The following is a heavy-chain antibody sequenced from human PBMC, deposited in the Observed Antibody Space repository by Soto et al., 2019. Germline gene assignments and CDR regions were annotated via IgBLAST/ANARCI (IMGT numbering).Heavy chain of an antibody. CDR2: IYPADSDT. CDR1: GYRFSTYW. J-gene: IGHJ4*02. V-gene: IGHV5-51*01. Sequence: GESLKISCQGSGYRFSTYWIHWVRQLPGKGLESVGIIYPADSDTRYSPSFQGQVTISADKTISTTYLQWSSLKASDTAMYFCARRYIAAPATVFDLWGQGTPVTVSS. D-gene: IGHD6-13*01. CDR3: ARRYIAAPATVFDL.